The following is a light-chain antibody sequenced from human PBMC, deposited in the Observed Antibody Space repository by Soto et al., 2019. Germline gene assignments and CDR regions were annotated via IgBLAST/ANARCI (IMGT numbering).Light chain of an antibody. V-gene: IGKV3-20*01. CDR1: QSVGNSY. CDR2: GTY. J-gene: IGKJ4*01. Sequence: EIGLTQSPGTLSLSPREGATLSCRASQSVGNSYVAWYQKKPGQAPRLLISGTYSRATGIPDRFRGSGSDTDFTLTITSLEPEDFAVYYCQQWRSSPLSFGAGTKIEMK. CDR3: QQWRSSPLS.